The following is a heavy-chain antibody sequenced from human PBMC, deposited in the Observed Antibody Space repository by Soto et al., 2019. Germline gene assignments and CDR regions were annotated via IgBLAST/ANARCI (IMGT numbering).Heavy chain of an antibody. J-gene: IGHJ4*02. D-gene: IGHD6-13*01. CDR2: IHSGGST. CDR3: ARGVAPGTSAQDY. CDR1: GFIVSSNA. V-gene: IGHV3-66*01. Sequence: EVQLVESGGGLVQPGGSLRLSCAASGFIVSSNAMSWVRQAPGKGLEWVSVIHSGGSTYYADSVKGRFTISRDNSKNTLFFQMNGLRAEDTDLYYCARGVAPGTSAQDYWGQGTLVIVSS.